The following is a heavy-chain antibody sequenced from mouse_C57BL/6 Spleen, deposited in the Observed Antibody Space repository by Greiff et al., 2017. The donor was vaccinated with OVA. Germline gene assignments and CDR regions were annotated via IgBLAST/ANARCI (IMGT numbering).Heavy chain of an antibody. Sequence: EVKVEESGGDLVKPGGSLKLSCAASGFTFSSYGMSWVRQTPDKRLEWVATISSGGSYTYYPDRVKGRFTISRDNAKNTLYLQMSSLKSEDTAMYYCARHENYYGSSYSYFDYWGQGTTLTVSS. J-gene: IGHJ2*01. CDR3: ARHENYYGSSYSYFDY. CDR1: GFTFSSYG. V-gene: IGHV5-6*02. CDR2: ISSGGSYT. D-gene: IGHD1-1*01.